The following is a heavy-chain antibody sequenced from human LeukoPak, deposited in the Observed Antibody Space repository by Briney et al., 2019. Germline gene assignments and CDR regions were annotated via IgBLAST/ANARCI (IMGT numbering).Heavy chain of an antibody. V-gene: IGHV4-59*11. CDR2: VYYSGTT. D-gene: IGHD1-1*01. Sequence: SETLSLTCTVSGGSITSHYWSWIRQPPGKGLELIGYVYYSGTTNYNPPLKSRVTISVDTSKNQFSLKLTSVTAADTAVYYCARDRGTWNDDGFDYWGQGTLVTVSS. CDR3: ARDRGTWNDDGFDY. J-gene: IGHJ4*02. CDR1: GGSITSHY.